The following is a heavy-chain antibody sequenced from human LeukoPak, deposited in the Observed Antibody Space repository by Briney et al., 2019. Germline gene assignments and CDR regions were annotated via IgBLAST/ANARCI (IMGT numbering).Heavy chain of an antibody. CDR3: AKHSIAVAGVYYYYMDV. J-gene: IGHJ6*03. D-gene: IGHD6-19*01. CDR2: ISGSGGST. Sequence: PGGSLRLSSAASGFTFSRYATSWVRQAPGKVLEWVSAISGSGGSTYYADSVKGRFTISRDNSKNTLYLQMNSLRAEDTAVYYCAKHSIAVAGVYYYYMDVWGKGTTVTVSS. CDR1: GFTFSRYA. V-gene: IGHV3-23*01.